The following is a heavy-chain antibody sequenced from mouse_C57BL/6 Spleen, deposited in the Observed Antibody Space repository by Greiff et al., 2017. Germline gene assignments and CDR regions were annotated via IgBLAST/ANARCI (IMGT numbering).Heavy chain of an antibody. CDR1: GYTFTDYE. CDR2: IDPETGGT. Sequence: VQGVESGAELVRPGASVTLSCKASGYTFTDYEMHWVKQTPVHGLEWIGAIDPETGGTAYNQKFKGKAILTADKSSSTAYMELRSLTSEDSAVYYCTITFAYWGQGTLVTVSA. J-gene: IGHJ3*01. CDR3: TITFAY. V-gene: IGHV1-15*01.